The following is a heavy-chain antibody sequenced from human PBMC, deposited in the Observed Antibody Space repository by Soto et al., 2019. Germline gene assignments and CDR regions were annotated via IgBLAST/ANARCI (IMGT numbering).Heavy chain of an antibody. CDR2: IYSRGNT. D-gene: IGHD3-10*01. CDR3: ARWVTTFYGSGSYYNTPYQYALDV. J-gene: IGHJ6*02. CDR1: GGSITSDY. Sequence: SETLSLTCTVSGGSITSDYWSWIRQSPGKGLEWIGYIYSRGNTNYNPSLKSRVTISVDTSKTHFSLNLSSVTAADTAVYYCARWVTTFYGSGSYYNTPYQYALDVWGQGTTVTVSS. V-gene: IGHV4-59*01.